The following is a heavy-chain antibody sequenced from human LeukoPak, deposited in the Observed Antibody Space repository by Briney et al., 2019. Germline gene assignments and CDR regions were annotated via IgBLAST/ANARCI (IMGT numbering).Heavy chain of an antibody. J-gene: IGHJ5*02. CDR3: ARHSTVTKAYFDP. D-gene: IGHD4-17*01. CDR2: IYYSGST. Sequence: PSETLSLTCTVSGGSISSYYWTWIRQPPGKGLEWIGYIYYSGSTNYNPSLKSRVTISVDMSKNQFSLKLTSVTAADTAVYYCARHSTVTKAYFDPWGQGTLVTVSS. V-gene: IGHV4-59*08. CDR1: GGSISSYY.